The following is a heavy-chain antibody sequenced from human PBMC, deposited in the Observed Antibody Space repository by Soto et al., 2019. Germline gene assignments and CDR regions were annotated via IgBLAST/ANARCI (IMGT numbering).Heavy chain of an antibody. D-gene: IGHD2-21*02. J-gene: IGHJ4*02. CDR1: GFRFSEHS. CDR2: ISSSSDST. CDR3: ARLPKGSLVTA. V-gene: IGHV3-48*01. Sequence: LVESGGGLVYPGGSLTLSCVGSGFRFSEHSMNWVRQAPGKGLQWVSYISSSSDSTYYADSVKGRFTVSRDNAKNALFLPMNSLRVDDTATYYCARLPKGSLVTAWGQGVRVTVSS.